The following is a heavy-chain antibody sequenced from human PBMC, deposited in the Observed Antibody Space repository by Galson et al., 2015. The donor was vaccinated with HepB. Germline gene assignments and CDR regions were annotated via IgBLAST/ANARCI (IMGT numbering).Heavy chain of an antibody. V-gene: IGHV6-1*01. D-gene: IGHD3-10*01. J-gene: IGHJ4*02. CDR2: TYYRSKWYN. CDR1: GDSVSSNSAA. CDR3: ARHLEYYYGSGSTFDY. Sequence: CAISGDSVSSNSAAWNWIRQSPSRGLEWLGRTYYRSKWYNDYAVSVKSRITINPDTSKNQFSLQLNSVTAADTAVYYCARHLEYYYGSGSTFDYWGQGTLVTVSS.